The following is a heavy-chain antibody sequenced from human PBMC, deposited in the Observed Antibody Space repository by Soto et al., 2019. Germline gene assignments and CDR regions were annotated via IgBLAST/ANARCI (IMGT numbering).Heavy chain of an antibody. V-gene: IGHV1-69*13. Sequence: GASVKVSCKASGGTFSSYAISWVRQAPGQGLEWMGGIIPIFGTANYAQKFQGRVTITADESTSTAYMELSSLRSEDTAVYYCARGEEGAVAGYFDYWGQGTLVTVSS. CDR2: IIPIFGTA. CDR3: ARGEEGAVAGYFDY. CDR1: GGTFSSYA. J-gene: IGHJ4*02. D-gene: IGHD6-19*01.